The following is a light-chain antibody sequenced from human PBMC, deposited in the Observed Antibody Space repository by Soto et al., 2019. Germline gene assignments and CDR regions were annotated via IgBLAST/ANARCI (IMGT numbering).Light chain of an antibody. CDR1: QSISNH. CDR2: AAS. CDR3: QQLKSYPQT. J-gene: IGKJ1*01. Sequence: EIQMTKSPSSLSASVEDRVIITCRASQSISNHLNWYQQKPGKAPKLLIFAASSLQSGVPSRFSGSGSGTEFTLTISSLQPEDFATYYCQQLKSYPQTFGQGTKVDIK. V-gene: IGKV1-17*01.